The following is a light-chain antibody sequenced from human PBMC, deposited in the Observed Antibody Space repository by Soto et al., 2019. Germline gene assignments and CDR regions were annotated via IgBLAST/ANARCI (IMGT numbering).Light chain of an antibody. Sequence: QSVLTQPPSASGSPGQSVTISCTGTSSDVGAYNYVSWYQQHPGKVPKLMLYEVSKRPSGVPDRFSGSKSGNTASLTVSGLQAEDEADYYCSAYAGSNKYVVLGGGTKLTVL. V-gene: IGLV2-8*01. CDR3: SAYAGSNKYVV. J-gene: IGLJ2*01. CDR1: SSDVGAYNY. CDR2: EVS.